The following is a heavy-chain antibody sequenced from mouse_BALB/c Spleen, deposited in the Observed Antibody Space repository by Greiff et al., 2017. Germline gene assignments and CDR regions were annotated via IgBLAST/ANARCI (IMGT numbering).Heavy chain of an antibody. CDR2: IDPANGNT. CDR3: ARANPLFAY. J-gene: IGHJ3*01. Sequence: VHVKQSGAELVKPGASVKLSCTASGFNIKDTYMHWVKQRPEQGLEWIGRIDPANGNTKYDPKFQGKATITADTSSNTAYLQLSSLTSEDTAVYYCARANPLFAYWGQGTLVTVSA. CDR1: GFNIKDTY. D-gene: IGHD4-1*01. V-gene: IGHV14-3*02.